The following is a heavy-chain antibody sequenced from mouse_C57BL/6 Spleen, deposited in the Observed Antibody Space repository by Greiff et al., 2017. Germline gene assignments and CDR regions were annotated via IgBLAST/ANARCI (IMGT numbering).Heavy chain of an antibody. J-gene: IGHJ4*01. CDR2: ISDGGSYT. V-gene: IGHV5-4*01. D-gene: IGHD2-2*01. Sequence: EVNVVESGGGLVKPGGSLKLSCAASGFTFSSYAMSWVRQTPEKRLEWVATISDGGSYTYYPDNVKGRFTISRDNAKNNLYLQMSHLKSEDTAMYYCARDDGYDADAMDYWGQGTSVTVSS. CDR3: ARDDGYDADAMDY. CDR1: GFTFSSYA.